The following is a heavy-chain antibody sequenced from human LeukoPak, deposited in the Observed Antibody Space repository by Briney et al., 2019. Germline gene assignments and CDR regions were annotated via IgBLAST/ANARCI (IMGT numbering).Heavy chain of an antibody. Sequence: GESLKISCKGSGYSFSSNWIGWVRQMPGKGPEWMGIIYPGDSDTRYSPSFQGQVTISADKSISTAYLQWSSLKASDTAMYYCAAAFDRFLFDYWGQGTLVTVPS. V-gene: IGHV5-51*01. D-gene: IGHD3-9*01. CDR1: GYSFSSNW. J-gene: IGHJ4*02. CDR2: IYPGDSDT. CDR3: AAAFDRFLFDY.